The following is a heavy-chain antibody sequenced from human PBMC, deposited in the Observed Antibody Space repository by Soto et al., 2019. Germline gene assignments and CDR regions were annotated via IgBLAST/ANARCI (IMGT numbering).Heavy chain of an antibody. CDR1: GGSISSSSYY. Sequence: PSETLSLTCTVSGGSISSSSYYWGWIRQPPGKGLEWIGSIYYSGSTYYNPSLKSRVTISVDTSKNQFPLKLSSVTAADTAVYYCASQKLKITMVRGVIIYPYYYGMDVWGQGTTVTVSS. J-gene: IGHJ6*02. CDR2: IYYSGST. V-gene: IGHV4-39*01. D-gene: IGHD3-10*01. CDR3: ASQKLKITMVRGVIIYPYYYGMDV.